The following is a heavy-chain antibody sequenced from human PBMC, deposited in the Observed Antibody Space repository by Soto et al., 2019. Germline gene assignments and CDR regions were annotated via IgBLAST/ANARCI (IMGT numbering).Heavy chain of an antibody. V-gene: IGHV4-31*03. CDR2: IYYSGNT. Sequence: PSETLSLTCTVSGGSINSGGYYWTWIRQHPERGLECIGYIYYSGNTYYNPSLKSRLIISLDTSKNQFSLNLNSVTAADTAVYYCARFPSRAHYFAMAVWGQGTAVT. CDR1: GGSINSGGYY. J-gene: IGHJ6*02. CDR3: ARFPSRAHYFAMAV. D-gene: IGHD2-2*01.